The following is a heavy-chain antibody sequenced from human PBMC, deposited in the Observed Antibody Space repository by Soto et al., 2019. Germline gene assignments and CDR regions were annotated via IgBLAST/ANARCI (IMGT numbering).Heavy chain of an antibody. CDR1: GFTFSTYA. D-gene: IGHD3-3*01. CDR3: AKNGDFWSWGMDV. Sequence: PGGSLRLSCAASGFTFSTYAMTWVRQAPGKGLEWVSIISSSGDATYYVDSAKGRFTISRDNSRNTLNLQMNSLRAEDTAVYYCAKNGDFWSWGMDVWGQGTTGTV. CDR2: ISSSGDAT. V-gene: IGHV3-23*01. J-gene: IGHJ6*02.